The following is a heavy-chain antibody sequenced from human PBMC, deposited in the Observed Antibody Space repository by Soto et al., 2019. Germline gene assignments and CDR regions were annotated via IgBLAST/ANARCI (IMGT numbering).Heavy chain of an antibody. V-gene: IGHV3-48*03. CDR3: ARSITMVRGVITYYYYGMDV. Sequence: WGSLRLSCAASGFTFSSYEMNWVRQAPGKGLEWVSYISSSGSTIYYADSVKGRFTISRDNAKNSLYLQMNSLRAEDTAVYYCARSITMVRGVITYYYYGMDVWGQGTTVTVSS. CDR2: ISSSGSTI. J-gene: IGHJ6*02. D-gene: IGHD3-10*01. CDR1: GFTFSSYE.